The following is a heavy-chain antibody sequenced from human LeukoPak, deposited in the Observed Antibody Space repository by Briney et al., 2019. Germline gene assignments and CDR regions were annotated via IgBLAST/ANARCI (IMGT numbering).Heavy chain of an antibody. CDR3: TTVIGSGSYYPPS. CDR1: GFTFSSYG. CDR2: IKSKTDGGTT. D-gene: IGHD3-10*01. Sequence: GGSLRLSCAASGFTFSSYGMHWVRQAPGKGLEWVGRIKSKTDGGTTDYAAPVKGRFTISRDDSKNTLYLQMNSLKTEDTAVYYCTTVIGSGSYYPPSWGQGTLVTVSS. V-gene: IGHV3-15*01. J-gene: IGHJ5*02.